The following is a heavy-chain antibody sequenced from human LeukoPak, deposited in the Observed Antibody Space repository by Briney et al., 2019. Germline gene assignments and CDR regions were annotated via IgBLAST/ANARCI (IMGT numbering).Heavy chain of an antibody. CDR3: ARPYYYDSSGYYYYFDY. J-gene: IGHJ4*02. V-gene: IGHV5-51*01. CDR1: GYSFTSYW. CDR2: IYPGDSDT. Sequence: GESLKISCKGSGYSFTSYWIGWVRQMSGKGLEWMGIIYPGDSDTRYSPSFQGQVTISADKSISTAYLQWSSLKASDTAMYYCARPYYYDSSGYYYYFDYWGQGTLVTVSS. D-gene: IGHD3-22*01.